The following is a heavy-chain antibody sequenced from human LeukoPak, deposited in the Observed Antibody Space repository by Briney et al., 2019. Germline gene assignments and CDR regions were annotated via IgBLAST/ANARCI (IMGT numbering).Heavy chain of an antibody. Sequence: GASVKVSCKASGYTFTSYDINWVRQATGQGLEWMGWMNPNSGNTGYAQKFQGRVTMTRNTSISTAYMELSSLRSEDTAVYYCARGKGTAARRLNWFDPWGQGTLVTVSS. J-gene: IGHJ5*02. CDR2: MNPNSGNT. CDR3: ARGKGTAARRLNWFDP. CDR1: GYTFTSYD. D-gene: IGHD6-6*01. V-gene: IGHV1-8*01.